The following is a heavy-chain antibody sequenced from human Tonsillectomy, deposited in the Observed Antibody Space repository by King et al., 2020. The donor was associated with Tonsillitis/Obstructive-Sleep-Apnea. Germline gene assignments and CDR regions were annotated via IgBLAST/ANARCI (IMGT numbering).Heavy chain of an antibody. CDR1: GGSFSGYY. V-gene: IGHV4-34*01. CDR2: INHSGST. CDR3: ARGGSDATPQEFDC. Sequence: VQLQQWGAGLLKPSETLSLTCAVYGGSFSGYYWSWIRQPPGKGLEWIGEINHSGSTNCNPSLKSRVTISVDTSKNQFSLRLSSVTAADTAVYYCARGGSDATPQEFDCWGQGTLVTVSS. J-gene: IGHJ4*02. D-gene: IGHD2-15*01.